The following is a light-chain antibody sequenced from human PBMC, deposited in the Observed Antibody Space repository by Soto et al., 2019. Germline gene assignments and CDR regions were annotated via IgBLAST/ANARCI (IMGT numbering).Light chain of an antibody. Sequence: QSVLTQPPSASGTPGQTVAISCSGSNSNIGSNTVTWYQQFPGTAPKLLIYGNTQRPSGVPDRFSGSKSDTSVSLAISGLLSEDESDYYCAAWADSLNGWVFGGGTQLTVL. CDR3: AAWADSLNGWV. V-gene: IGLV1-44*01. CDR1: NSNIGSNT. J-gene: IGLJ3*02. CDR2: GNT.